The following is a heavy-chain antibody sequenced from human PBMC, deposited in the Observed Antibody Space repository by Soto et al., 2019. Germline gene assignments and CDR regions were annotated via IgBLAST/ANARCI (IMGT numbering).Heavy chain of an antibody. CDR3: AKDRGFLEWVIKLPVFDY. Sequence: GGSLRLSCAASGFTFSSYAMSWVRQAPGKGLEWVSAISGSGGSTYYADSVKGRFTISRDNSKNTLYLQMNSLRAEDTAVYYCAKDRGFLEWVIKLPVFDYWGQGTLVTVSS. CDR1: GFTFSSYA. D-gene: IGHD3-3*01. J-gene: IGHJ4*02. V-gene: IGHV3-23*01. CDR2: ISGSGGST.